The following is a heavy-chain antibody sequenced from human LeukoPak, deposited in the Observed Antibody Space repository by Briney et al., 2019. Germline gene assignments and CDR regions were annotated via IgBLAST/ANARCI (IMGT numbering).Heavy chain of an antibody. CDR3: ARAGTCSSTSCDGGIEY. Sequence: GGSLRLSCAASGFAFSSYNMKWVRQAPGKGLEWVSFISTTSTYIYYADSVKGRFTVSRDNSKNLLYLQMDSLRAEDTAVYYCARAGTCSSTSCDGGIEYWGQGTLVTVSS. J-gene: IGHJ4*02. CDR2: ISTTSTYI. V-gene: IGHV3-21*06. D-gene: IGHD2-2*01. CDR1: GFAFSSYN.